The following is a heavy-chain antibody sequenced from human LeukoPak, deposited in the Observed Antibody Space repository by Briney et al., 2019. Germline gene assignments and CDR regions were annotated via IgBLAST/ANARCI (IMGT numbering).Heavy chain of an antibody. V-gene: IGHV4-39*01. CDR2: IYYSGST. J-gene: IGHJ6*03. D-gene: IGHD1-26*01. Sequence: SETLSLTCTVSGGSISSSSYYWGWIRQPPGKGLEWIGSIYYSGSTYYNPSLKSRVTISVDTSKNQFSLKLSSVTAADTAVYYCARGDYYYMDVWGKGTTVTVPS. CDR1: GGSISSSSYY. CDR3: ARGDYYYMDV.